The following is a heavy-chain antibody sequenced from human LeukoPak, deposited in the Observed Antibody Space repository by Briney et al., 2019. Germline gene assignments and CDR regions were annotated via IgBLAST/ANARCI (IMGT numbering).Heavy chain of an antibody. J-gene: IGHJ3*02. CDR2: IYHSGST. Sequence: PSETLSLTCTVSGYSLSSGYYWGWIRQPPGKGLEWIGSIYHSGSTYYNPSLKSRVTISVDTSKNQFSLKLSSVTAADTAVYYCARDNDYGGNGGPDAFYIWGQGTMVTVSS. CDR1: GYSLSSGYY. D-gene: IGHD4-23*01. CDR3: ARDNDYGGNGGPDAFYI. V-gene: IGHV4-38-2*02.